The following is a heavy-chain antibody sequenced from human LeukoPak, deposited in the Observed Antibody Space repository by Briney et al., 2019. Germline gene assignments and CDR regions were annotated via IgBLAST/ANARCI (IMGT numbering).Heavy chain of an antibody. Sequence: ASVKVSCRASGYTFTSYGISWVRQAPGRGLEWMGWISAYNGNTNYAQKLQGRVTMTTDTSTSTAYMELRSLRSDDTAVYYCARYRGIQLWLPIDYWGQGTLVTVSS. V-gene: IGHV1-18*01. J-gene: IGHJ4*02. CDR1: GYTFTSYG. CDR3: ARYRGIQLWLPIDY. D-gene: IGHD5-18*01. CDR2: ISAYNGNT.